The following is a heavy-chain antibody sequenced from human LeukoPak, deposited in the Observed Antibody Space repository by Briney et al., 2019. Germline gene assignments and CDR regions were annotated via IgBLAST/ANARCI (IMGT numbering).Heavy chain of an antibody. CDR1: GYTFTDYY. V-gene: IGHV1-2*02. J-gene: IGHJ4*02. CDR3: AREGGPYRPLDY. Sequence: ASVKVSCKASGYTFTDYYMHWVRQAPGQGLEWMGWIGPNSGGTNYAQKFQGRVTMTRDTSISTVYMELSSLRSEDTAVYYCAREGGPYRPLDYSGQGTLVTVSS. CDR2: IGPNSGGT.